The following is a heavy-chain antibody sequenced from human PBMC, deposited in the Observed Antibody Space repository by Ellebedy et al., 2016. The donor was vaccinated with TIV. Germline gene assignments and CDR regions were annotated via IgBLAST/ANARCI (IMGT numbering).Heavy chain of an antibody. V-gene: IGHV3-48*03. CDR2: ISSRDSSI. CDR3: AREEGPFDY. CDR1: GFTFSSYE. Sequence: PGGSLRLSCVASGFTFSSYEMSWVRQAPGTGLEWLSYISSRDSSIYYTDSVKGRFTMSRDNAKNSVYLQMNSLRAENTAVYYCAREEGPFDYWGQGTLVTVSS. J-gene: IGHJ4*02.